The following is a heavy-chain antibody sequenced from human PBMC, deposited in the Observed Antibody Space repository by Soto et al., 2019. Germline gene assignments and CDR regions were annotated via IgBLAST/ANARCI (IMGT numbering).Heavy chain of an antibody. CDR1: GFTFSHYA. V-gene: IGHV3-30-3*01. D-gene: IGHD2-21*01. CDR2: ISSDGNTK. CDR3: VRAYGAVIADVDY. Sequence: TGGSLRLSCATSGFTFSHYALHWVRQAPVRGLEWVAVISSDGNTKYYADSVKGRFTVSRDSDNNTLFLQMTGLRPADTAVYFCVRAYGAVIADVDYWGQGTLVTVSS. J-gene: IGHJ4*02.